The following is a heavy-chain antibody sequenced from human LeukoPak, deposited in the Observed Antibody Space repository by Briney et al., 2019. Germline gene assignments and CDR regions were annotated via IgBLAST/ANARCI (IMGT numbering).Heavy chain of an antibody. J-gene: IGHJ4*02. CDR3: AREGSTSCYHY. CDR1: GGSISSSSYY. D-gene: IGHD2-2*01. CDR2: IYYSGST. V-gene: IGHV4-39*07. Sequence: SETLSLTCTVSGGSISSSSYYWGWIRQPPGKGLEWIGSIYYSGSTYYNPSLKSRVTISVDTSKNQFSLKLSSVTAADTAMYYCAREGSTSCYHYWGQGTLVTVSS.